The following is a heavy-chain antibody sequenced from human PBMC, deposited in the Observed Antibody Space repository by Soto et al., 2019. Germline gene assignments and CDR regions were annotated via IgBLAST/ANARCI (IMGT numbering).Heavy chain of an antibody. CDR3: ARGRGSSWYEARYYFDY. D-gene: IGHD6-13*01. CDR2: IYSGGST. J-gene: IGHJ4*02. Sequence: PGGSLRLSCAASGFTVSSNYMSWVRQAPGKGLEWVSVIYSGGSTYYADSVKGRLTISRDNSKNTLYLQMNSLRAEDTAVYYCARGRGSSWYEARYYFDYWGQGTLVTVSS. V-gene: IGHV3-53*01. CDR1: GFTVSSNY.